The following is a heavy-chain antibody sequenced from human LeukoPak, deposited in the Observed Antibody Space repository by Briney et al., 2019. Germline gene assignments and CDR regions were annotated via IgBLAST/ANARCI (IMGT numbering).Heavy chain of an antibody. V-gene: IGHV3-23*01. CDR3: AKDTSAWWYHRAYMNV. CDR2: ISGSGDKT. J-gene: IGHJ6*03. CDR1: GFTFSDYA. D-gene: IGHD2-15*01. Sequence: GGSLRLSCAASGFTFSDYAMSCVREAPGGGLEWVSAISGSGDKTFHADSVKGRFTTSRDNSKNTLSLQMSSLRVEDSAVYFCAKDTSAWWYHRAYMNVWGTGTTVTVSS.